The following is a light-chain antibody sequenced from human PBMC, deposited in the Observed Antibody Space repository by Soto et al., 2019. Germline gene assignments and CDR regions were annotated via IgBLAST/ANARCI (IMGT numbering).Light chain of an antibody. Sequence: DIQMTQSPSTLSASVGDRVTITCRASQSISTWLAWYQQKPGKAPKLLIYDASSLESGVPSRFCGSGSGTDFTLTISSLQPDDFATYYCQQYNSYCTFGQGTKLEIK. CDR3: QQYNSYCT. CDR1: QSISTW. J-gene: IGKJ2*02. V-gene: IGKV1-5*01. CDR2: DAS.